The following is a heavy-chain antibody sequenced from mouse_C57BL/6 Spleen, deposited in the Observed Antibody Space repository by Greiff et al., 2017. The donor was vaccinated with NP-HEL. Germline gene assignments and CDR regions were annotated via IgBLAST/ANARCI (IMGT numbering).Heavy chain of an antibody. D-gene: IGHD2-4*01. Sequence: VQLQQSGAELVMPGASVKLSCKASGYTFTSYWMHWVKQRPGQGLEWIGEIDPSDSYTNYNQKFKGKSTLTVDKSSSTAYMQLSSLTSEDSAVYYCARTMGLPYAMDYWGQGTSVTVSS. J-gene: IGHJ4*01. CDR1: GYTFTSYW. V-gene: IGHV1-69*01. CDR3: ARTMGLPYAMDY. CDR2: IDPSDSYT.